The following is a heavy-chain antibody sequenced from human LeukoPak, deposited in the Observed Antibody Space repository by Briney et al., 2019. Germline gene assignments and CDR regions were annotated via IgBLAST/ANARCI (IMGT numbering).Heavy chain of an antibody. V-gene: IGHV4-39*07. CDR2: IYSSGST. CDR1: GGSVNSNSSY. D-gene: IGHD6-13*01. Sequence: SETLSLTCTVSGGSVNSNSSYWGWIRQPPGKGLEWIGTIYSSGSTYYNPSLKSRVTISIDTSKNQFSLKLTSVTAADTAAYYCARGGIAAAGRSPFDWWGQGTLVTVSS. J-gene: IGHJ4*02. CDR3: ARGGIAAAGRSPFDW.